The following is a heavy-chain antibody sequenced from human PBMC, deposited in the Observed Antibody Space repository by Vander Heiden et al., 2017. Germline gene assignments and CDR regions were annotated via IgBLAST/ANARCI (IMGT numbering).Heavy chain of an antibody. V-gene: IGHV5-51*01. Sequence: EVQLVQSGAEVQKPGESLKISCKASGSSCTSHWIGWVPQMPGNGLEWMGIIYPGDSDTRYSPSFQGQVTISADKSISTAYLQWSSLKASDTAMYYCARLSCSSTSCYQPWGQGTLVTVSS. CDR2: IYPGDSDT. CDR1: GSSCTSHW. J-gene: IGHJ5*02. CDR3: ARLSCSSTSCYQP. D-gene: IGHD2-2*01.